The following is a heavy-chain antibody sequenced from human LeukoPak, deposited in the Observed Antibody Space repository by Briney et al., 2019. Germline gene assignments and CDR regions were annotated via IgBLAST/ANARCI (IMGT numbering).Heavy chain of an antibody. V-gene: IGHV4-59*01. Sequence: SETLSLTCTVSGGSISSYYWSWIRQPPGKGLEWIGYIYYSGSTNYNPSLKSRVTISVDTSKNQFSLKLSSVTAADTAVYYCARARGMTTIDYWGQGALVTVSS. J-gene: IGHJ4*02. CDR2: IYYSGST. CDR1: GGSISSYY. D-gene: IGHD3-10*01. CDR3: ARARGMTTIDY.